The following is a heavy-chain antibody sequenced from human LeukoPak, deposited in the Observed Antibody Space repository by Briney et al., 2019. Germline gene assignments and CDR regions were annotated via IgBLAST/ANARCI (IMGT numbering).Heavy chain of an antibody. CDR3: ARAPRDSSGWYPFDY. Sequence: SETLSLTCTVSGGSIGSYYWSWIRQPPGKGLEWIGYIYYSGSTNYNPSLKSRVTISVDTSKNQFSLKLSSVTAADTAVYYCARAPRDSSGWYPFDYWGQGTLVIVSS. CDR1: GGSIGSYY. D-gene: IGHD6-19*01. CDR2: IYYSGST. J-gene: IGHJ4*02. V-gene: IGHV4-59*01.